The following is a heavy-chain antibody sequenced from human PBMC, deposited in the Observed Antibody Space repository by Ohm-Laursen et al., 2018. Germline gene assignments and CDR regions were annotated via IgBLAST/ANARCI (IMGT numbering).Heavy chain of an antibody. V-gene: IGHV1-2*02. D-gene: IGHD6-13*01. J-gene: IGHJ5*02. CDR2: INPNGGAT. Sequence: ASVKVSCKASGYTFTAYYTHWVRQAPGQGLEWMGWINPNGGATDYAQKFRGRVTMTRDTSISTDYMEVSSLTSDDTAVYYCARDSSRTSFDPWGQGTLVIVSS. CDR1: GYTFTAYY. CDR3: ARDSSRTSFDP.